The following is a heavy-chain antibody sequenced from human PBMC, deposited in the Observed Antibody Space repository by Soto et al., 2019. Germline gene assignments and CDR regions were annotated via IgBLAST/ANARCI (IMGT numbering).Heavy chain of an antibody. J-gene: IGHJ4*02. CDR1: GYTLTELS. V-gene: IGHV1-24*01. D-gene: IGHD6-13*01. CDR3: ARILAARPEYSSSWWDY. CDR2: FDPEDGET. Sequence: ASEKVSCKVSGYTLTELSMHWVRQVPGKGLEWMGGFDPEDGETIYAQKFQGRVTMTEDTSTDTAYMELSSPRSEDTAVYYCARILAARPEYSSSWWDYWGQGTLVTVSS.